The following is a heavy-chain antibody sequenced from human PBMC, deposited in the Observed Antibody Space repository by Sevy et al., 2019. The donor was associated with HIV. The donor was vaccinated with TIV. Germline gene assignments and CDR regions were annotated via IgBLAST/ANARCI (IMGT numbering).Heavy chain of an antibody. CDR2: IRSKAYGGTT. CDR3: TRKYYYGSGSCYYYYGMDV. Sequence: GGSLRLSCTASGFTFGDYAMSWFRQAPGKGLEWVGFIRSKAYGGTTEYAASVKGRFTISRDDSKSIAYLQMNSLKTEDTAVYYCTRKYYYGSGSCYYYYGMDVWGQGTTVTVSS. CDR1: GFTFGDYA. V-gene: IGHV3-49*03. D-gene: IGHD3-10*01. J-gene: IGHJ6*02.